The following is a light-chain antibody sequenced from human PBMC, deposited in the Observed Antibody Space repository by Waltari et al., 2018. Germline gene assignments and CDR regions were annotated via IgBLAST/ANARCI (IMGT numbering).Light chain of an antibody. J-gene: IGLJ1*01. CDR2: DVR. CDR1: SSDIGAYDY. V-gene: IGLV2-14*01. CDR3: SSPTTRSTQV. Sequence: QSGLTQPASVSGSPGQSITISCIETSSDIGAYDYVPWYQQHPGKAPKLLIYDVRDRPSGGSHRFSGSKSGNAASLTISGLQAEDEATYYCSSPTTRSTQVFGSGTKVTV.